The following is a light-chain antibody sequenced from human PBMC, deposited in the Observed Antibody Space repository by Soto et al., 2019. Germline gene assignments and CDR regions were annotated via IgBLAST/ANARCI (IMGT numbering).Light chain of an antibody. V-gene: IGKV3-20*01. Sequence: EIVLTQSPGTLSLSPGERATLSCRAGQTVSSSTLAWYQQKPGQAPRLLVYGASSRATGIPDRFSGSGSGTDFTLTISRLEPEDFAVYSCQQYGSSPPELTFGQGTKVEIK. CDR2: GAS. CDR1: QTVSSST. J-gene: IGKJ1*01. CDR3: QQYGSSPPELT.